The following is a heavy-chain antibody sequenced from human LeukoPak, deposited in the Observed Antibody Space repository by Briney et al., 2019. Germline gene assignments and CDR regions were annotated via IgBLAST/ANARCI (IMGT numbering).Heavy chain of an antibody. Sequence: ASVKVSCKASGYTFTSYAMHWVRQAPGQRLEWMGWINAGNGNTKYSQKLQGRVTMTTDASTSTAYMELRSLRSDDTAVYYCAREDSYGYEGYFDYWGQGTLVTVSS. CDR2: INAGNGNT. V-gene: IGHV1-3*01. J-gene: IGHJ4*02. CDR3: AREDSYGYEGYFDY. CDR1: GYTFTSYA. D-gene: IGHD5-18*01.